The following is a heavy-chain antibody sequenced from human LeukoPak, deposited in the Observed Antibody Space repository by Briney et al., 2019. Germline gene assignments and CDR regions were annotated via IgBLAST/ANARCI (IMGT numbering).Heavy chain of an antibody. Sequence: SETLSLTCTVSGGSISSYYWTWVRQPPGKGLEWIGYIYYSGSTNYSPSLKSRVTISVDTSKNQFSLKVSSVTAADTAVYYCARVGRSFDAFDIWSQGTMVTVSS. CDR1: GGSISSYY. CDR2: IYYSGST. V-gene: IGHV4-59*01. CDR3: ARVGRSFDAFDI. J-gene: IGHJ3*02.